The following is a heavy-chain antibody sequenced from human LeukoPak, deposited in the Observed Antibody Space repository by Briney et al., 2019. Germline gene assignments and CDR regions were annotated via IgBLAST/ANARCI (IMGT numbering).Heavy chain of an antibody. V-gene: IGHV3-23*01. D-gene: IGHD6-13*01. CDR2: IFPSGGEI. J-gene: IGHJ5*02. Sequence: GGSLRLSCAASGFTFSTFAMIWVRQPPGKGLEWVSSIFPSGGEIHYADSVRGRFTISRDNSKSTLSLQMNSLRAEDTAIYYCARGDSSSSNWFDPWGQGTLVTVSS. CDR1: GFTFSTFA. CDR3: ARGDSSSSNWFDP.